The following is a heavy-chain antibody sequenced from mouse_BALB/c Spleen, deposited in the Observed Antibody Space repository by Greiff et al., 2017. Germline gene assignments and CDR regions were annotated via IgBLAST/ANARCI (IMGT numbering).Heavy chain of an antibody. J-gene: IGHJ2*01. CDR3: ARQEGFITTVGDY. V-gene: IGHV5-6*03. Sequence: EVKLMESGGGLVKPGGSLKLSCAASGFTFSSYAMSWVRQTPEKRLEWVASISSGGSYTYYPDSVKGRFTISRDNAKNTLYLQMSSLKSEDTAMYYCARQEGFITTVGDYWGQGTTLTVSS. CDR1: GFTFSSYA. CDR2: ISSGGSYT. D-gene: IGHD1-1*01.